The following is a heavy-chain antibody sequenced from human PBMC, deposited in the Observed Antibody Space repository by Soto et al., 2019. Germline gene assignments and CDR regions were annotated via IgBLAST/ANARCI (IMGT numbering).Heavy chain of an antibody. CDR2: MNPNIGNT. Sequence: ASVKVSCKASGYTFTSYDINWVRQATGQGLEWMGWMNPNIGNTGYAQKFQGRVTMTADESTSTAYMELSSLRSEDTAVYYCASPPIVATIVNYYYGMDVWGQGTTVTVSS. CDR1: GYTFTSYD. J-gene: IGHJ6*02. D-gene: IGHD5-12*01. V-gene: IGHV1-8*01. CDR3: ASPPIVATIVNYYYGMDV.